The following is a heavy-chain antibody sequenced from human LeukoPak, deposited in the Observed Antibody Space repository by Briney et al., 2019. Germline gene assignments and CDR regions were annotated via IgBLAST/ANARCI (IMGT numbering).Heavy chain of an antibody. Sequence: GGSLRLSCAASGFTFSDYYMSWIRQAPGKGLEWVSYIISFGSTKFYADAVKGRFSISRDNAKNSLYLQMNTLRDDETALCILAKDVKLVFIDWGPGKLVTVSS. CDR2: IISFGSTK. D-gene: IGHD1-1*01. CDR3: AKDVKLVFID. CDR1: GFTFSDYY. J-gene: IGHJ4*02. V-gene: IGHV3-11*01.